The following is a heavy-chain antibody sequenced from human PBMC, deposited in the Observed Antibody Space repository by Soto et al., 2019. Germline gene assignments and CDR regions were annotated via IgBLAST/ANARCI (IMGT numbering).Heavy chain of an antibody. V-gene: IGHV4-31*03. D-gene: IGHD2-21*02. CDR3: ASIPRRGYSYGIDY. CDR2: IYFTGAT. J-gene: IGHJ4*02. CDR1: GGSISSGTSY. Sequence: SETLSLTCNVSGGSISSGTSYWTWIRQRPGEGLEWIGHIYFTGATYSNASLRSRLTMSVDTSKNQFSLKLTSVTAADTATYYCASIPRRGYSYGIDYWGQGSLVTVSS.